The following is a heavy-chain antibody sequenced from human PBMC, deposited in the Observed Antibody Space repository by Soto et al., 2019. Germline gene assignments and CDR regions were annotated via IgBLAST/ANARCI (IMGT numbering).Heavy chain of an antibody. V-gene: IGHV3-74*01. J-gene: IGHJ3*02. CDR1: GFTFSSYW. CDR3: AREGYDYIWGSYRLNDAFDI. Sequence: GGSLRLSCAASGFTFSSYWMHWVRQAPGKGLVWVSRINSDGSSTSYADSVKGRFTISRDNAKNTLYLQMNSLRAEDTAVYYCAREGYDYIWGSYRLNDAFDIWGQGTMVTVSS. D-gene: IGHD3-16*02. CDR2: INSDGSST.